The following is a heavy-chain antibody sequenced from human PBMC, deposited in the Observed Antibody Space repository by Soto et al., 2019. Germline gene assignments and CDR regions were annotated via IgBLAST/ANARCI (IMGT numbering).Heavy chain of an antibody. Sequence: PGGSLRLSCAASGFTLNSFFMHWVRHAPGKGLMWVSRISNDGSSTTYADSVKGRFTISRDNARNTLYLQLNSLRADDTAVYFCVRDQDSRGYSVFNLWGQGAQVTVSS. J-gene: IGHJ5*02. CDR1: GFTLNSFF. D-gene: IGHD3-22*01. CDR3: VRDQDSRGYSVFNL. V-gene: IGHV3-74*01. CDR2: ISNDGSST.